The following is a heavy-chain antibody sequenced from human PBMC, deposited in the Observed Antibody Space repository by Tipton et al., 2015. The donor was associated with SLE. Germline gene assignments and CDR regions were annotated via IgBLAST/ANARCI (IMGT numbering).Heavy chain of an antibody. CDR3: ARSGGDCSSASCYDLSFDV. D-gene: IGHD2-2*01. J-gene: IGHJ3*01. CDR2: INSDGSST. Sequence: SLRLSCAASGFTFSSYWIHWVRQAPGKGLVWVSRINSDGSSTTYAESVKGRFTISRDNTKNTLYLQMNSLRAEDTAVYYCARSGGDCSSASCYDLSFDVWGQGTTVTVSS. V-gene: IGHV3-74*01. CDR1: GFTFSSYW.